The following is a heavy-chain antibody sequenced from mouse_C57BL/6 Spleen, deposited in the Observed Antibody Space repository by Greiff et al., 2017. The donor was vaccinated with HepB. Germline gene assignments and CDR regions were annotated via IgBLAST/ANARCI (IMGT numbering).Heavy chain of an antibody. CDR2: IDPEDGDT. CDR3: ARSAGAYAMDY. D-gene: IGHD3-1*01. Sequence: VQLQQSGAELVKPGASVKLSCTASGFNIKDYYMHWVKQRTEQGLEWIGRIDPEDGDTKYAPKFQGKATITSDTSSNTAYLQLSSLTSEDTAVYYCARSAGAYAMDYWGQGTSVTVSS. V-gene: IGHV14-2*01. J-gene: IGHJ4*01. CDR1: GFNIKDYY.